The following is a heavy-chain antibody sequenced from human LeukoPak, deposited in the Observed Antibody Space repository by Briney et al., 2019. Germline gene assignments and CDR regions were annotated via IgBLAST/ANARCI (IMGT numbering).Heavy chain of an antibody. CDR2: INHSGST. CDR3: ARGVEDSFYYYYYDMDV. D-gene: IGHD2-15*01. V-gene: IGHV4-34*01. Sequence: SETLSLTCAVYAGSFSGYYWSWVRQPPEKGLAWIGEINHSGSTNYNPSLKSRVTISVDTSKNQFSLKLSSVTAADTAVYYCARGVEDSFYYYYYDMDVWGQGTTVTVSS. CDR1: AGSFSGYY. J-gene: IGHJ6*02.